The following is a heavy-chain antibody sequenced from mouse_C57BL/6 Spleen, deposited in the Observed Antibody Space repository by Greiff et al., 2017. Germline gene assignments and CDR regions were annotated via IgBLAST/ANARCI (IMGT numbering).Heavy chain of an antibody. V-gene: IGHV1-81*01. CDR3: AQLTTVVASYWYFDV. J-gene: IGHJ1*03. CDR1: GYTFTSYG. D-gene: IGHD1-1*01. Sequence: QVQLQQSGAELARPGASVKLSCKASGYTFTSYGISWVKQRTGQGLEWIGEIYPRSGNTYYNEKFKGKATLTADKSSSTAYMELRSLTSEDSAVYFCAQLTTVVASYWYFDVWGTWTTVTVSS. CDR2: IYPRSGNT.